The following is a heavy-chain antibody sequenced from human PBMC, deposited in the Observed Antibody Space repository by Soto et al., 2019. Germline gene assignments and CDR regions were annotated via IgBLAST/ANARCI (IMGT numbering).Heavy chain of an antibody. J-gene: IGHJ4*02. D-gene: IGHD3-10*01. Sequence: EVQLVESGGGLVKPGGSLRLSCAASGFTFRRYSMNWVRQAPGKGLEWVSSISLSSSYIYYADSVKGRFTIFRDNAKNSLFLQMNSLRGEDTAVYFCARDVDLANPDEYYFDYWGQGTLVTVSS. CDR3: ARDVDLANPDEYYFDY. V-gene: IGHV3-21*02. CDR1: GFTFRRYS. CDR2: ISLSSSYI.